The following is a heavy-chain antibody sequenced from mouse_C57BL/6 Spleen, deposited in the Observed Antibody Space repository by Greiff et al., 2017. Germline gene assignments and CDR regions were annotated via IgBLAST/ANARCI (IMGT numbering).Heavy chain of an antibody. CDR1: GYTFTDYN. V-gene: IGHV1-22*01. CDR3: ARSNYEGGAMDY. J-gene: IGHJ4*01. D-gene: IGHD2-5*01. CDR2: INPNNGGT. Sequence: EVQLQESGPELVKPGASVKMSCKASGYTFTDYNMHWVKQSHGKSLEWIGYINPNNGGTSYNQKFKGKATLTVNKSSSTAYMELRSLTSEDSAVYYCARSNYEGGAMDYWGQGTSVTVSS.